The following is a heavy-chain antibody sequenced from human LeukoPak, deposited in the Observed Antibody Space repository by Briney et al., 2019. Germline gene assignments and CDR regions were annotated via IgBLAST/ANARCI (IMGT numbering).Heavy chain of an antibody. Sequence: SETLSLTCTVSGGSISSYYWSWIRQPPGKGLEWIGYIYYSGSTNYNPSLKSRVTISADTSKNQFSLKLNSVTAADTAVNYCVRDRELHYWGQGILVTVSS. D-gene: IGHD1-26*01. J-gene: IGHJ4*02. CDR3: VRDRELHY. CDR2: IYYSGST. V-gene: IGHV4-59*01. CDR1: GGSISSYY.